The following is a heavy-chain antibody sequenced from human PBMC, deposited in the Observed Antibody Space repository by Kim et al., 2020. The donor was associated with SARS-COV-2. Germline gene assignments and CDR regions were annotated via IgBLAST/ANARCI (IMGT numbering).Heavy chain of an antibody. Sequence: SETLSLTCTVSGGSVSSGSYYWNWIRQPPGKGLEWIGYMYYSGSTNYNPSLKSRVTISVDTSKNQFSLKLSSVTAADTAVYYCARITGNYDRWFDPWGQGTLGTVSS. J-gene: IGHJ5*02. CDR3: ARITGNYDRWFDP. V-gene: IGHV4-61*01. CDR1: GGSVSSGSYY. D-gene: IGHD1-7*01. CDR2: MYYSGST.